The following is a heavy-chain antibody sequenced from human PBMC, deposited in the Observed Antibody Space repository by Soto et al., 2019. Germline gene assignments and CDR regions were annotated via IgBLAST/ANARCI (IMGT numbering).Heavy chain of an antibody. CDR2: IWYDGSNK. V-gene: IGHV3-33*03. D-gene: IGHD1-7*01. CDR1: GFTISTHG. CDR3: AAATTWNFHFPY. J-gene: IGHJ4*02. Sequence: QAQLVESGGGVVQPGTSLRLSCAASGFTISTHGMHWVRQAPGKALEWLANIWYDGSNKFYAESVKGRFSISKDNSKNTLYLQMSSLRAEDTAVYYCAAATTWNFHFPYWGQGTEVTVSS.